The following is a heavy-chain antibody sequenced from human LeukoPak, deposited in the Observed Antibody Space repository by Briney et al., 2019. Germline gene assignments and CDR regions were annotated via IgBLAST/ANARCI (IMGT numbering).Heavy chain of an antibody. CDR3: ARAKWELPPFDY. J-gene: IGHJ4*02. Sequence: GGSLRLSCAASGFTFSSYSMNWVRQAPGKGLEWVSSISSSSSYIYYADSVKGRFTISRDNAKNSLYLQMNSLRAEDTAVYYCARAKWELPPFDYWGQGTLVTVSS. CDR2: ISSSSSYI. CDR1: GFTFSSYS. D-gene: IGHD1-26*01. V-gene: IGHV3-21*01.